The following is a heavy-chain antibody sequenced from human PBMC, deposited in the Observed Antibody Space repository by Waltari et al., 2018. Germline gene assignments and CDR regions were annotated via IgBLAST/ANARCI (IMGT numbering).Heavy chain of an antibody. CDR1: GFNFSNYA. J-gene: IGHJ4*02. V-gene: IGHV3-23*01. D-gene: IGHD6-19*01. CDR3: AKDQAEWLVLDGYFDS. Sequence: EVQLLESGGDLEQPGGSLRISCVGSGFNFSNYAMNWVRQAPGKGLEWVSIMSGTGDYTYYADSVKGRFTISRDNSKHTVLLHMNNLRVEDTTIYFCAKDQAEWLVLDGYFDSWGQGTPVTVSS. CDR2: MSGTGDYT.